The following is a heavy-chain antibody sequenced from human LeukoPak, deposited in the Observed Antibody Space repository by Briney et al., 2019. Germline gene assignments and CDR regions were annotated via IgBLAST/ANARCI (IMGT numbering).Heavy chain of an antibody. V-gene: IGHV3-53*01. J-gene: IGHJ5*01. Sequence: PGGSLRLSCAASGFTVSSNYMSWVRQAPGKGLEWVSVIYSGGFTYYADSVKGRFTISRDNSKNTLYLQVNTLRADDTATYYCAKPVSGGLAVTADWFHPWGQGTLVVVSS. D-gene: IGHD6-19*01. CDR2: IYSGGFT. CDR1: GFTVSSNY. CDR3: AKPVSGGLAVTADWFHP.